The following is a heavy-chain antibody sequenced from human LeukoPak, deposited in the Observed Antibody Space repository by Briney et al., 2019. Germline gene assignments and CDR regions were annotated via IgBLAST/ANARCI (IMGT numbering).Heavy chain of an antibody. CDR1: GFTFSSYA. Sequence: GSLRLSCAASGFTFSSYAMSWVRQAPGKGLEWVSAISGSGGSTYYADSVKDRFTISRDNSKNTLYLQMNSLRAEDTAVYYCAKDPRYCSGGSCYSEFDYWGQGTLVTVSS. D-gene: IGHD2-15*01. J-gene: IGHJ4*02. CDR2: ISGSGGST. V-gene: IGHV3-23*01. CDR3: AKDPRYCSGGSCYSEFDY.